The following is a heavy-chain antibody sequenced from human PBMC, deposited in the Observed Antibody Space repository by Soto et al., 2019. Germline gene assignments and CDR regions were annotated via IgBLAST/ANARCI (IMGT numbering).Heavy chain of an antibody. Sequence: SETLSLTCYFSGYSVSSNTYYWGWIRQPPGKGLEWIGSIHYSAKNYYNLSLKSRLTTSVDTSKNQFSLKLSSVTAADTAVYYCARGVYCSGGSCYYYYYYMDVWGNGTTVTVSS. CDR1: GYSVSSNTYY. CDR3: ARGVYCSGGSCYYYYYYMDV. CDR2: IHYSAKN. V-gene: IGHV4-39*02. D-gene: IGHD2-15*01. J-gene: IGHJ6*03.